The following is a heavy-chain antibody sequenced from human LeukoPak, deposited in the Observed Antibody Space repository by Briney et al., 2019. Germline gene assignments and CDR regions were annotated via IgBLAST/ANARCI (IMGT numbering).Heavy chain of an antibody. D-gene: IGHD6-19*01. CDR3: ARQRHSSGWYAAYFDY. J-gene: IGHJ4*02. Sequence: GGSLRLSCAASGFTFSSYSMSWIRQAPGKGLEWVSYISSSGSTIYYADSVKGRFTISRDNAKNSLYLQMNSLRAEDTAVYYCARQRHSSGWYAAYFDYWGQGTLVTVSS. CDR1: GFTFSSYS. V-gene: IGHV3-48*04. CDR2: ISSSGSTI.